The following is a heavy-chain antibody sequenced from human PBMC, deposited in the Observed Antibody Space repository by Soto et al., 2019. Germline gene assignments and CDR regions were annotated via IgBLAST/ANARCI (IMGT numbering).Heavy chain of an antibody. CDR3: ASGRGEDHGDHTFDH. V-gene: IGHV1-69*01. CDR2: IVPVFGTA. Sequence: QVQLVQSGAQVKKPGSSVKVSCKASGDTFSNFSFSWVRQAPGQGLEWMGRIVPVFGTADYAQDFQDRVTITADESTTTAYMDVSGLISDDTAMYYCASGRGEDHGDHTFDHWGQGTLITVSS. J-gene: IGHJ4*02. D-gene: IGHD3-10*01. CDR1: GDTFSNFS.